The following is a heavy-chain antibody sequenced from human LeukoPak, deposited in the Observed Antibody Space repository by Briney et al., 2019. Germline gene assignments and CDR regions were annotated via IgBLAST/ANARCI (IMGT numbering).Heavy chain of an antibody. V-gene: IGHV1-69*05. CDR2: IIPIFGTA. CDR3: ARDRGSYSSSAPFDY. D-gene: IGHD6-13*01. J-gene: IGHJ4*02. CDR1: GGTFSSYA. Sequence: SVKVSCKASGGTFSSYAISWVRQAPGQGIEWMGRIIPIFGTANYAKKFQGRVTITTDESTSTAYMELSSLRSEDTAVYYCARDRGSYSSSAPFDYWGQGTLVTVSS.